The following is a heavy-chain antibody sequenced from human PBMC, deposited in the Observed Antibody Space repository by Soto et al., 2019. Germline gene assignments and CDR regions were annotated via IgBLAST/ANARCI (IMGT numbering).Heavy chain of an antibody. D-gene: IGHD2-2*02. Sequence: QDHLVESGGGVVQPGTSLRLSCAASGFTFNTYGMHWVRQAPGKGLEWVAVISYDGSDKFYADSVKGRFTISRDNSKNTLYLQMSSLRAEDTAIYYCAKSPNFYCSNPNCYKYYFDYWGQGTLVTVSS. V-gene: IGHV3-30*18. J-gene: IGHJ4*02. CDR2: ISYDGSDK. CDR3: AKSPNFYCSNPNCYKYYFDY. CDR1: GFTFNTYG.